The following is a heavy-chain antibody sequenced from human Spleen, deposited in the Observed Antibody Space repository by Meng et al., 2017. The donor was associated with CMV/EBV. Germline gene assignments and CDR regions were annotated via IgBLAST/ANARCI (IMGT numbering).Heavy chain of an antibody. CDR1: GGTFSNYA. CDR3: ARDRVPAAAQAEFDAFDI. Sequence: SVKVSCKASGGTFSNYAISWVRQAPGQGLEWMGGIIPILGIANYAQKFQGRVTIIVDKSTSTAYMELSSLRSEDTAVYYCARDRVPAAAQAEFDAFDIWGQGTMVTVSS. D-gene: IGHD6-13*01. CDR2: IIPILGIA. J-gene: IGHJ3*02. V-gene: IGHV1-69*10.